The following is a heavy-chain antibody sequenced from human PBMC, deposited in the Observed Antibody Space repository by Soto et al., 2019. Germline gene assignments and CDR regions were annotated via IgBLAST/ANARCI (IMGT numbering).Heavy chain of an antibody. CDR1: GYSFTTYW. CDR3: ARRDGHGWEYFDY. Sequence: GESLKISCMGSGYSFTTYWIGWVRQMPGKGLEWMGIIYPGDSDTRYRPSFQGQVTISADKSISTAYLQWRSLKASDTAIYYCARRDGHGWEYFDYWGQGTVVTVSS. V-gene: IGHV5-51*01. CDR2: IYPGDSDT. J-gene: IGHJ4*02. D-gene: IGHD3-10*01.